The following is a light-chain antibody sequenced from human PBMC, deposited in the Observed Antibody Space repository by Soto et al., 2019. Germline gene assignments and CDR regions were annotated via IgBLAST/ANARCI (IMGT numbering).Light chain of an antibody. CDR1: QSVSSSY. CDR3: EYYGSSSFT. Sequence: EIVLTQSPGTLSLSPGERATLSCRASQSVSSSYLAWYQRKLGQAPRLLIYGASSRATGIPDRFSGSGSGTDFTLTISSLEPEDFTVYNCEYYGSSSFTYGPAT. CDR2: GAS. V-gene: IGKV3-20*01. J-gene: IGKJ3*01.